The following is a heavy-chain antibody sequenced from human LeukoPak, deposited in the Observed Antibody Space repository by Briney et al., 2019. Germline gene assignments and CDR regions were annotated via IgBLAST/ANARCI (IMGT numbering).Heavy chain of an antibody. J-gene: IGHJ4*02. Sequence: GGSLRLSCAASGFTFSSYEMNWVRQAPGKGLEWVSYISSSGSTIYYADSVKGRFTTSRDNSDNTLYPQMNSLRAEDTAVYYCAKDRPNYYGSNGHYYKLNGDCWGQGTLVTVSS. V-gene: IGHV3-48*03. CDR2: ISSSGSTI. D-gene: IGHD3-22*01. CDR1: GFTFSSYE. CDR3: AKDRPNYYGSNGHYYKLNGDC.